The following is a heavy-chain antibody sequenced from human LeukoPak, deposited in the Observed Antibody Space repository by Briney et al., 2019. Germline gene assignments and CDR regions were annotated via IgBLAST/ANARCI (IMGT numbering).Heavy chain of an antibody. CDR3: AICTPVDIVATLGERVKKGLDY. D-gene: IGHD5-12*01. J-gene: IGHJ4*02. Sequence: ASVKVSCKASGYTFTSYDINWLRQATGQGLEWMGWMNPNCGNTGYAQKFQGRVTMTRNTSMSTAYMELSSLRSEDTAVYYCAICTPVDIVATLGERVKKGLDYWGQGTLVTVSS. V-gene: IGHV1-8*01. CDR1: GYTFTSYD. CDR2: MNPNCGNT.